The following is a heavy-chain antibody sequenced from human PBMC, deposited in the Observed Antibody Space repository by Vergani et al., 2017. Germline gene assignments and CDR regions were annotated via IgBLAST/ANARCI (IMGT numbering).Heavy chain of an antibody. CDR3: ARAEGPRGMDV. Sequence: EVQLVESGGGLVQPGGSLRLSCAACGFTFSSYEMNWVRQAPGKGLEWVSYISSSGSTIYYADSVKGRFTISRDNAKNSLYLQMNSLRAEDTAVYYCARAEGPRGMDVWGQGTTVTVSS. J-gene: IGHJ6*02. CDR2: ISSSGSTI. V-gene: IGHV3-48*03. CDR1: GFTFSSYE.